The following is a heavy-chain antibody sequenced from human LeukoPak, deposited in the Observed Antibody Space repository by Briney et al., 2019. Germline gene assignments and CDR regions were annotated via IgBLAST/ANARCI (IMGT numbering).Heavy chain of an antibody. V-gene: IGHV4-39*07. D-gene: IGHD6-19*01. J-gene: IGHJ4*02. CDR1: GGSISSNSYY. Sequence: SETLSLTCTVSGGSISSNSYYWGWIRQPPGKGLEWIGSIYYSGRTYYNPSLKSRVTMSVDTSNNQFSLQLSSVTAADTALYYCARDYGGWYYFDYWGQGTLVSVSS. CDR3: ARDYGGWYYFDY. CDR2: IYYSGRT.